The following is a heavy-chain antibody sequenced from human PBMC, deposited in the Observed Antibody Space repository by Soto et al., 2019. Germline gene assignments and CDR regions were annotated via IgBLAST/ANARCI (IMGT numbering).Heavy chain of an antibody. J-gene: IGHJ3*02. D-gene: IGHD3-9*01. CDR2: MNPNSGNT. CDR1: GYTFTSYD. V-gene: IGHV1-8*01. CDR3: ARGYYDILTGYYWHALDI. Sequence: ASVKVSCKASGYTFTSYDINWVRQATGQGLEWMGWMNPNSGNTGYAQKFQGRVTMTRNTSISTAYMELSSLRSEDTAVYYCARGYYDILTGYYWHALDIWGQGTMVTVSS.